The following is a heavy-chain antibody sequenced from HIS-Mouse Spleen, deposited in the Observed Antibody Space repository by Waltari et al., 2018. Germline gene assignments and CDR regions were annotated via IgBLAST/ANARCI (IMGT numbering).Heavy chain of an antibody. V-gene: IGHV4-38-2*02. D-gene: IGHD6-13*01. CDR2: IYHSGST. J-gene: IGHJ5*02. Sequence: QVQLQESGPGLVKPSETLSLTCTVSGYSISRGYYWGWIRQPPGKGLEWIGSIYHSGSTYYNPSLKSRVTISVDTSKNQFSLKLSSVTAADTAVYYCARDRLAAAGTSWFDPWGQGTLVTVSS. CDR3: ARDRLAAAGTSWFDP. CDR1: GYSISRGYY.